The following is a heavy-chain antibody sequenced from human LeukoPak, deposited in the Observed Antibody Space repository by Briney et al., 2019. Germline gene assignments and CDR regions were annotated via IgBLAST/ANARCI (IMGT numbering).Heavy chain of an antibody. D-gene: IGHD6-19*01. Sequence: GGSLRLSCAASGFTFSSYGMSWVRQAPGKGLEWVTVISYDGSDQYYADSVKGRFTISRDNAKNSLYLQMNSLRTEDTAVYYCAREGSDWNYYYYMDVWGKGTTVTVSS. J-gene: IGHJ6*03. CDR3: AREGSDWNYYYYMDV. V-gene: IGHV3-30*03. CDR2: ISYDGSDQ. CDR1: GFTFSSYG.